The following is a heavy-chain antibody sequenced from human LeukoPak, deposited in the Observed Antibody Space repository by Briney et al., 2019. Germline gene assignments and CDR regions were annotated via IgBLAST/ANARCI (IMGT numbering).Heavy chain of an antibody. D-gene: IGHD2-21*01. Sequence: ASVKVSCKASGYTFTSYGISWVRQAPGQGLEWMGWISAYNGNTNYAQKLQGRVTMTTDTSTSTAYMELRSPRSDDTAVYYCARDWGGIRTSAFDIWGQGTMVTVSS. CDR2: ISAYNGNT. CDR3: ARDWGGIRTSAFDI. V-gene: IGHV1-18*01. J-gene: IGHJ3*02. CDR1: GYTFTSYG.